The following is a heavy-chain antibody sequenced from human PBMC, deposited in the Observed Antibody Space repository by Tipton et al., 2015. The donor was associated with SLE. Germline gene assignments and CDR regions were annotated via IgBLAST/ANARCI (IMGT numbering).Heavy chain of an antibody. J-gene: IGHJ6*02. Sequence: SLRLSCTASGFTFGDYAMSWVRQAPGKGLEWVGFIRSKAYGGTTEYAASVKGRFTISRDDSKSIAYLQMNSLKPEDTAVYYCTRGAHQWPSSVRDVGGQGPTATVPS. CDR2: IRSKAYGGTT. V-gene: IGHV3-49*04. CDR3: TRGAHQWPSSVRDV. D-gene: IGHD6-19*01. CDR1: GFTFGDYA.